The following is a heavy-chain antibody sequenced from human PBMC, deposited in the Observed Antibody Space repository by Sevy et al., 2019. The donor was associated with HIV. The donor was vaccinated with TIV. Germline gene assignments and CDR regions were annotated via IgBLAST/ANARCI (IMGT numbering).Heavy chain of an antibody. CDR3: ARGGGYSGYEYYGMDV. CDR1: GGSISSYY. V-gene: IGHV4-59*01. J-gene: IGHJ6*02. CDR2: IYYSGST. D-gene: IGHD5-12*01. Sequence: SETLSLTCTVSGGSISSYYWSWIRQPPGKGLEWIGYIYYSGSTNYNPSLKSRVTISVDTSKNQFSLKLSSVTAAETAVYYCARGGGYSGYEYYGMDVWGQGTTVTVSS.